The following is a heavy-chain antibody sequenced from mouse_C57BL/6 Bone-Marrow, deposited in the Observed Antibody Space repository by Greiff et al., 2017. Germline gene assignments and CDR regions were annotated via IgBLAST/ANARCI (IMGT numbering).Heavy chain of an antibody. D-gene: IGHD2-5*01. J-gene: IGHJ4*01. CDR3: ARGVCYYSNYALSMDY. CDR1: GYPFTDYN. V-gene: IGHV1-18*01. CDR2: INPNNGGT. Sequence: VQLQQSGPELVKPGASVKIPCKASGYPFTDYNMAWVKQSHGKSLEWIGDINPNNGGTIYNQKFKGKATLTVDKSSSTSYMELRSLTSEDTAVYYCARGVCYYSNYALSMDYWGQGTSVTVSS.